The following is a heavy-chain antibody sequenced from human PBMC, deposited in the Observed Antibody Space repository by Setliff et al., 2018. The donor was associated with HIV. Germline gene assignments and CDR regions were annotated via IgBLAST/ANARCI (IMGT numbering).Heavy chain of an antibody. J-gene: IGHJ4*02. CDR1: GYTFTGYY. CDR3: AREGGRDGYNYMGYFDY. Sequence: ASVKVSCKASGYTFTGYYMHWVRQAPGQGLEWMGWINPNSGGTNYAQKFQGWVTMTRDTSISTAYMELGRLRSDDTAVYYCAREGGRDGYNYMGYFDYWGQGTLVTVSS. CDR2: INPNSGGT. D-gene: IGHD5-12*01. V-gene: IGHV1-2*04.